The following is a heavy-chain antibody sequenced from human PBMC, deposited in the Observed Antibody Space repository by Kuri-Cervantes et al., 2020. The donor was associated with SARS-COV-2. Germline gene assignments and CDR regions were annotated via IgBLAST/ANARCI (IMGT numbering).Heavy chain of an antibody. V-gene: IGHV3-7*01. D-gene: IGHD2-2*01. CDR2: IKQDGSEK. CDR3: ARDLGGSTSQDWYFDL. J-gene: IGHJ2*01. Sequence: GGSLRLSCAASGFTFSSYWMSWVRQAPGKGLEWVANIKQDGSEKYYVDSVKGRFTISRDNAKNSLYLQMNSLRAEDTAVYYCARDLGGSTSQDWYFDLWGRGTLVTVSS. CDR1: GFTFSSYW.